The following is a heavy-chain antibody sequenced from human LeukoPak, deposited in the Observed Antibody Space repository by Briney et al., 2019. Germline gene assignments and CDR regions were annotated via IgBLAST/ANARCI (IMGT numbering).Heavy chain of an antibody. CDR3: ARDDAGIAAAGYFDY. D-gene: IGHD6-13*01. Sequence: ASVKVSCKASGYTFTSYGISWVRQAPGQGLEWMGWISAYNGNTNYAQKLQGRVTMTTDTSTSTAYMELRSLRSDDTAVYYCARDDAGIAAAGYFDYWGQGTLVTVSS. CDR2: ISAYNGNT. V-gene: IGHV1-18*01. CDR1: GYTFTSYG. J-gene: IGHJ4*02.